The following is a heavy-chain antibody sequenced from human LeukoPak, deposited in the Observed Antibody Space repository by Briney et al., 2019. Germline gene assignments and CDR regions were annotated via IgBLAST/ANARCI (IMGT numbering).Heavy chain of an antibody. D-gene: IGHD2-2*01. CDR2: IYYSGST. J-gene: IGHJ4*02. Sequence: SETLSLTCTVSGDSISTSNSYWGWIRQPPGKGLEWIGSIYYSGSTYYNPSLKSRVTISVDTSKTQFSLKLSSVTAADTAVYYCARQPAVVRGYFDYWGQGTLVTVSS. CDR3: ARQPAVVRGYFDY. V-gene: IGHV4-39*01. CDR1: GDSISTSNSY.